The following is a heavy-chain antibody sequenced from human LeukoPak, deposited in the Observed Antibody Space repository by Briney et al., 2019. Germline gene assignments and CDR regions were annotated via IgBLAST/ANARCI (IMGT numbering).Heavy chain of an antibody. J-gene: IGHJ4*02. CDR1: GYTFTSYG. V-gene: IGHV1-18*01. CDR3: ARVYSSGWYAGWYFDY. D-gene: IGHD6-19*01. CDR2: ISAYNGNT. Sequence: ASVKVSCKASGYTFTSYGISWVRQAPGQGLEWMGWISAYNGNTNYAQKLQGRVTMTTDTSTSTAYMELRSLRSEDTAVHHCARVYSSGWYAGWYFDYWGQGTLVTVPS.